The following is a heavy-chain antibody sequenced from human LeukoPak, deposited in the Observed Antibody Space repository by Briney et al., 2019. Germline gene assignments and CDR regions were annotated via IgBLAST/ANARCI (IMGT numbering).Heavy chain of an antibody. CDR2: INHSGST. V-gene: IGHV4-34*01. D-gene: IGHD2-21*01. J-gene: IGHJ4*02. CDR1: GGSFSGYY. Sequence: SETLSLTCAVYGGSFSGYYWSWIRQPPGKGLEWIGEINHSGSTNYNASLKSRVTISLDTSKNQFSLKLSSVTVADTAVYYCARHMGGGLDYWGQGTLVTVSS. CDR3: ARHMGGGLDY.